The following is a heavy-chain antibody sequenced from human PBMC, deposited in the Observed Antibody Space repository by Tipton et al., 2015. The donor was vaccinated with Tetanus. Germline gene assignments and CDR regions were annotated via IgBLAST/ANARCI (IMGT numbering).Heavy chain of an antibody. J-gene: IGHJ5*02. Sequence: QLVQSGAEVKKPGESLRISCKASGYEFISYWIAWVRQMPGKGLEWMGVIYPADSDIRNSPSFQGQVTMSVDKSTSTAYLQWRSLKASDSAMYYCARDQGGGRVVRLNWFDPWGQGTLVTVSS. D-gene: IGHD6-6*01. CDR1: GYEFISYW. CDR2: IYPADSDI. CDR3: ARDQGGGRVVRLNWFDP. V-gene: IGHV5-51*01.